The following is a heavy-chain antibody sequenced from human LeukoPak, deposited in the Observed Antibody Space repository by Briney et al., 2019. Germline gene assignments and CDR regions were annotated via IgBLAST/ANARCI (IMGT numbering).Heavy chain of an antibody. V-gene: IGHV4-39*07. CDR2: INHSGST. D-gene: IGHD5-18*01. CDR3: ASGGRRYSYGTIDY. CDR1: GGSISSGGYY. J-gene: IGHJ4*02. Sequence: PSETLSLTCTVSGGSISSGGYYWSWIRQPPGKGLEWIGEINHSGSTNYNPSLKSRVTISVDTSKNQFSQKLSSVTAADTAVYYCASGGRRYSYGTIDYWGQGTLVTVSS.